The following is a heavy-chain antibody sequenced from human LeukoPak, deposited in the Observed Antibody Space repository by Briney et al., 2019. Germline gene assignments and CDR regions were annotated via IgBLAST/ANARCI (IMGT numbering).Heavy chain of an antibody. J-gene: IGHJ4*02. CDR3: AKVPYYYDSSGYFS. Sequence: PGGSLRLSCAASGFTFSSYAMSWVRQAPGKGLEWVSAISGSGGSTYYADSVKGRFTISRDNSKNTLYLQMNSLRAEDTAVYYCAKVPYYYDSSGYFSWGQGTLVTVSS. D-gene: IGHD3-22*01. V-gene: IGHV3-23*01. CDR1: GFTFSSYA. CDR2: ISGSGGST.